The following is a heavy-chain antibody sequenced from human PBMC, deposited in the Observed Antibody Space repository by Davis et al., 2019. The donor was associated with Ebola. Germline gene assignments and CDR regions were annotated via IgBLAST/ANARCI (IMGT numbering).Heavy chain of an antibody. CDR3: ASLSSSWCFDY. CDR1: GDSVRSTNW. D-gene: IGHD6-13*01. Sequence: SETLSLTCAVSGDSVRSTNWWRWLRQPPGKGLEWIGEIYHSGSTNYNPSLKSRVIISVDKSKNQFSLKLSSVTAADTAVYYCASLSSSWCFDYWGQGTLVTVSS. J-gene: IGHJ4*02. V-gene: IGHV4-4*02. CDR2: IYHSGST.